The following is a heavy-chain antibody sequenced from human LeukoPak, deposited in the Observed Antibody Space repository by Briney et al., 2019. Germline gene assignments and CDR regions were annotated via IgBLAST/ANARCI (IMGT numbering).Heavy chain of an antibody. CDR3: ILYMDADSFNS. CDR2: ISSDGTDK. CDR1: GFTFSDYA. Sequence: PGTSLRLSCEASGFTFSDYALHWVRQPPGQGLEWLALISSDGTDKYYSDSVKGRFTLSRDNSKNTMFLQMSSLRPEDTAVYYCILYMDADSFNSWGQGTLVTVSS. V-gene: IGHV3-30-3*01. J-gene: IGHJ4*02. D-gene: IGHD5-18*01.